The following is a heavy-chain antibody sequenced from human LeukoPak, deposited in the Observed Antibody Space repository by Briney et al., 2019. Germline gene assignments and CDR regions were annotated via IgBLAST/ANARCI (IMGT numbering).Heavy chain of an antibody. D-gene: IGHD3-9*01. J-gene: IGHJ6*03. V-gene: IGHV3-23*01. CDR2: ISGTSGST. CDR3: AKVPFDWISSTNYYYYMDV. Sequence: TGGSLRLSCAASGFTFSSYAMSWVRQAPGKGLEWVSSISGTSGSTFYADSVQGRFTISRDNSKNTLYLQMNSLRAEDTAVHYCAKVPFDWISSTNYYYYMDVWGKGTTVTVSS. CDR1: GFTFSSYA.